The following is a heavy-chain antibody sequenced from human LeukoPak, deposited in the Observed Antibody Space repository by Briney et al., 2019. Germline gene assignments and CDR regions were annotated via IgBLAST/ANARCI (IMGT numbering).Heavy chain of an antibody. CDR3: ARIPIAEHYYYYGMDV. Sequence: ASVKVSCKASGYTFTGYYMHWVRQAPGQGLEWMGRINPNSGGTNYAQKFQGRVTMTRDTSISTAYMELSRLRSDGTAVYYCARIPIAEHYYYYGMDVWGQGTTVTVSS. V-gene: IGHV1-2*06. J-gene: IGHJ6*02. CDR2: INPNSGGT. CDR1: GYTFTGYY. D-gene: IGHD6-13*01.